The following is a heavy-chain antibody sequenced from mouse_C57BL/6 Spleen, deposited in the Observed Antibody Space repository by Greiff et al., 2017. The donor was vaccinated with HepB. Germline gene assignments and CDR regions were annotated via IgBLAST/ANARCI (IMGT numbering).Heavy chain of an antibody. Sequence: VKLVESGPGLVQPSQSLSITCTVSGFSLTSYGVHWVRQSPGKGLEWLGVIWSGGSTDYNAAFISRLSISKDNSKSQVFFKMNSLQADDTAIYYCARKGSSWAWFAYWGQGTLVTVSA. CDR1: GFSLTSYG. V-gene: IGHV2-2*01. D-gene: IGHD1-1*01. CDR3: ARKGSSWAWFAY. CDR2: IWSGGST. J-gene: IGHJ3*01.